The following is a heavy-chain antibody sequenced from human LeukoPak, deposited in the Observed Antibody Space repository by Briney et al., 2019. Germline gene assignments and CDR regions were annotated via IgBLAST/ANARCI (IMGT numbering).Heavy chain of an antibody. V-gene: IGHV3-13*01. CDR3: ARAQPWIQLFYGMDV. Sequence: GGSLRLSCAASGFTFSSYDMRWVRQATGKGLEWVSAIGTAGDTCYPGSVKGRFTISRENAKNSLYLQMNSLRVEDTAVYYCARAQPWIQLFYGMDVWGQGTTVTVSS. CDR1: GFTFSSYD. D-gene: IGHD5-18*01. J-gene: IGHJ6*02. CDR2: IGTAGDT.